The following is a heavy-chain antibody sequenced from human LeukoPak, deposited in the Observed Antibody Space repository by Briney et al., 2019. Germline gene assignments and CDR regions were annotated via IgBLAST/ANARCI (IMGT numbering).Heavy chain of an antibody. Sequence: PGGSLRLSCAASGFTFSDYYMSWIRQAPGKGLEWVSFISSSSLYTNYADSVKGRFTISRDNAENSMYLQMNSLRADDTAVYYCSKGGGYVRMDVWGQGTTVTVSS. CDR1: GFTFSDYY. CDR2: ISSSSLYT. CDR3: SKGGGYVRMDV. D-gene: IGHD5-12*01. J-gene: IGHJ6*02. V-gene: IGHV3-11*05.